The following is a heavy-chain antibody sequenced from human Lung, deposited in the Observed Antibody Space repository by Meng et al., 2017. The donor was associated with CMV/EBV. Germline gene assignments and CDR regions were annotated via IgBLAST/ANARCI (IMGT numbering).Heavy chain of an antibody. CDR3: AREAGRDGYATPKFDY. CDR1: GGSIGSGGYY. J-gene: IGHJ4*02. D-gene: IGHD5-24*01. CDR2: IYYPGST. Sequence: QGCLQHAGPGLVKPSQTLSLTVTVSGGSIGSGGYYWSWTRQHPGKGLEWIGYIYYPGSTFYNPSLKSRVTISVDTSKNQFSLKLIPATAADTAVYYCAREAGRDGYATPKFDYWGQGTLVTVSS. V-gene: IGHV4-31*03.